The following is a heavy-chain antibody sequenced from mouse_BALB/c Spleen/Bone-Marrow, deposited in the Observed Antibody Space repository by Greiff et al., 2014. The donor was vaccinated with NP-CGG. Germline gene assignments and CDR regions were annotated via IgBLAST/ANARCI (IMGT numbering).Heavy chain of an antibody. D-gene: IGHD2-14*01. CDR1: GYTFTSYV. Sequence: LVESGPELVKPGASVKMSCKASGYTFTSYVMHWVKQKPGQGLEWIGYINPYNDGTKYNEKFKGKATLTSDKSSSTAYMELSSLTSEDSAVYYCAKGGNYRYDFDYWGRGTTLTVSS. V-gene: IGHV1-14*01. J-gene: IGHJ2*01. CDR2: INPYNDGT. CDR3: AKGGNYRYDFDY.